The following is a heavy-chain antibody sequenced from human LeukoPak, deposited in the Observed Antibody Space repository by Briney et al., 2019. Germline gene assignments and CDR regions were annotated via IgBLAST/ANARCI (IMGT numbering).Heavy chain of an antibody. CDR3: ARDDDYVWGSYREVPYYFDY. Sequence: GGSLRLSCAASGFTFSSYWMNWVRQAPGKGLVWVSRIASDGSSTTYADSVKGRFTISRDNAKNSLYLQMNSLRAEDTAVYYCARDDDYVWGSYREVPYYFDYWGQGTLVTVSS. J-gene: IGHJ4*02. CDR1: GFTFSSYW. CDR2: IASDGSST. V-gene: IGHV3-74*01. D-gene: IGHD3-16*02.